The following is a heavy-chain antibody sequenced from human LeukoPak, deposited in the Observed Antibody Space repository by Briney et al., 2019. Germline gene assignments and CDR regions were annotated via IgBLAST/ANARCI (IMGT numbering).Heavy chain of an antibody. CDR1: GGSISSDY. J-gene: IGHJ4*02. D-gene: IGHD3-22*01. CDR3: ARRSESSGYQFDY. V-gene: IGHV4-59*08. Sequence: SETLSLTCTVSGGSISSDYWSWIRQPPGKGLELIWYIFYSGSTNYNPSLKSRVTISVATSKNQFSLKLSSVTAADTAVYYCARRSESSGYQFDYWGQGTLVTVSS. CDR2: IFYSGST.